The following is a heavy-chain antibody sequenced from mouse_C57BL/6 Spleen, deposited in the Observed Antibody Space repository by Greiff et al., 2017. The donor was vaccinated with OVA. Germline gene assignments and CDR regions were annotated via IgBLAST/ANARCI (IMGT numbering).Heavy chain of an antibody. CDR2: IYPGSGST. Sequence: QVQLQQPGAELVKPGASVKMSCKASGYTFTSYWITWVKQRPGQGLEWIGDIYPGSGSTNYNEKFKSKATLTVDTSSSPAYMQLSSLTSEDYAVYYCARLSYYFRAMDYWGQGTSVTVSS. V-gene: IGHV1-55*01. CDR1: GYTFTSYW. CDR3: ARLSYYFRAMDY. J-gene: IGHJ4*01. D-gene: IGHD1-1*02.